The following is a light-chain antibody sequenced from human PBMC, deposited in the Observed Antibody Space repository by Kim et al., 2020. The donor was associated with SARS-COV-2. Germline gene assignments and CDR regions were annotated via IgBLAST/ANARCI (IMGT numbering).Light chain of an antibody. J-gene: IGLJ2*01. V-gene: IGLV2-14*03. CDR2: DVT. CDR1: SSDVGNYNY. Sequence: QSALSQPASVSGSPGQSITISCTGTSSDVGNYNYVSWYQHHPGEAPKVMIYDVTKRPSGVSNCFFGSKSGNTASLTISGLQTEDEAHYYCCSYASSGTLIFGGGTQLTVL. CDR3: CSYASSGTLI.